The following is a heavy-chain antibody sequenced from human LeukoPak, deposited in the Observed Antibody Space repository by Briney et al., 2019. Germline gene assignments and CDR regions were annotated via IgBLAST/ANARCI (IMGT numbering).Heavy chain of an antibody. CDR3: ARLSKGPDAFDI. V-gene: IGHV3-21*01. CDR2: ISSSSSYI. CDR1: GFTFSSYS. Sequence: PGGSLRLSCAASGFTFSSYSMNWVRQAPGKGLEWVSSISSSSSYIYYADSVKGRFTISRDNAKSSLYLQMNSLRAEDTAVYYCARLSKGPDAFDIWGQGTMVTVSS. J-gene: IGHJ3*02. D-gene: IGHD3-16*02.